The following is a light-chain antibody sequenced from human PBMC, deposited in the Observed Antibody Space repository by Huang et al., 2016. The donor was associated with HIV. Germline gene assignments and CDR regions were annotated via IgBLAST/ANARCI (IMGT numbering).Light chain of an antibody. Sequence: IRMTQSPSSLSASTGDRVTIPCRANQDINNFLAWYQQRPGSVPKLLIYAASTLQSGGPSRFSGEGSGTDFTLTIGCLHSEDVATYYCQQYDIHPLTFGPGTRVDIK. V-gene: IGKV1-8*01. J-gene: IGKJ3*01. CDR2: AAS. CDR1: QDINNF. CDR3: QQYDIHPLT.